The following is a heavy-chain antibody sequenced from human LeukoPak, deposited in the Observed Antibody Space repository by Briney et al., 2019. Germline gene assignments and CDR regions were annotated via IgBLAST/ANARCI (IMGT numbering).Heavy chain of an antibody. CDR2: ISYDGSNK. D-gene: IGHD6-19*01. V-gene: IGHV3-30*04. CDR3: ARDLRYSSGWYDYYYYGMGV. J-gene: IGHJ6*04. CDR1: GFTFSSYA. Sequence: GGSLRLSCAASGFTFSSYAMHWVRQAPGKGLEWVAVISYDGSNKYYADSVKGRFTISRDNSKNTLYLQMNSLRAEDTAVYYCARDLRYSSGWYDYYYYGMGVWGKGTTVTVSS.